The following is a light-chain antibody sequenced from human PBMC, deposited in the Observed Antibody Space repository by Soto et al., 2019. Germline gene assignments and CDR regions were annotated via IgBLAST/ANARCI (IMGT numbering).Light chain of an antibody. J-gene: IGKJ4*01. CDR1: QSIGTN. Sequence: EIVMTQSPATLSVSPGERATLSCRASQSIGTNLAWYQQKPGQAPRLLIYDASTRATGVPARFSGSGSGAEFLIPISSRQAEDFAVYYCQQYNNAPPLTFGGVNKVDIK. CDR2: DAS. V-gene: IGKV3-15*01. CDR3: QQYNNAPPLT.